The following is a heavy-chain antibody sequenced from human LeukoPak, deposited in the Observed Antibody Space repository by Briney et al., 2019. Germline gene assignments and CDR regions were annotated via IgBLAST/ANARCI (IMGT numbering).Heavy chain of an antibody. CDR3: AREEDTVMARRYFDY. J-gene: IGHJ4*02. CDR2: INPSGGST. V-gene: IGHV1-46*01. Sequence: ASVKVSCKASGYTFTSYYTHWVRQAPGQGLEWMGVINPSGGSTSYAQKFQGRVTMTRDTSTTTVYMELSSLRSEDTAVYYCAREEDTVMARRYFDYWGQGTLVTVSS. CDR1: GYTFTSYY. D-gene: IGHD5-18*01.